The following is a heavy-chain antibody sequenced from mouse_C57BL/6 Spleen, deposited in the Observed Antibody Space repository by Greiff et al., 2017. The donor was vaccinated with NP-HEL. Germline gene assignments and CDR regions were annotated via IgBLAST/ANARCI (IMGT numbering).Heavy chain of an antibody. CDR3: ARLTGSYAMGC. J-gene: IGHJ4*01. D-gene: IGHD4-1*01. Sequence: EVQRVESGGGLVKPGGSLKLSCAASGFTFSDYGMHWVRQAPEKGLEWVAYISSGSSTIYYADTVKGRFTISRDNAKNTLFLQMTSLRSEDTAMYYCARLTGSYAMGCWGQGTSVTVSS. V-gene: IGHV5-17*01. CDR2: ISSGSSTI. CDR1: GFTFSDYG.